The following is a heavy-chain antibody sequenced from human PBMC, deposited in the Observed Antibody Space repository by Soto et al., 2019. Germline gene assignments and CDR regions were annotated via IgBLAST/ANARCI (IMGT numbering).Heavy chain of an antibody. CDR1: GYTFRNFG. V-gene: IGHV1-18*04. J-gene: IGHJ3*01. D-gene: IGHD3-9*01. CDR2: IRPYTGNT. Sequence: QVQLVQSGAEVKKPGASVKVSCTASGYTFRNFGVSWVRQAPGQGLEWMGWIRPYTGNTNYAQSVQGRVSMTTEIATNTAYMELRGLTSDDTAIYFCAREVDSDLTDLRFDLWGQGTVVTVSS. CDR3: AREVDSDLTDLRFDL.